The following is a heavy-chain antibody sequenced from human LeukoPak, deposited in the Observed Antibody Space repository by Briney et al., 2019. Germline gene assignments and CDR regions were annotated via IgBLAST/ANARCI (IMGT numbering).Heavy chain of an antibody. V-gene: IGHV3-53*01. D-gene: IGHD2/OR15-2a*01. J-gene: IGHJ5*02. CDR2: IYSGGST. Sequence: GGSLRLSCAASGFTVSSNYMSWVRQAPGKGLEWVSVIYSGGSTYYADSVKGRFTISRDNAKNSLYLQMNSLRAEDTALYYCARELIAFRGWFDPWGQGTLVTVSS. CDR1: GFTVSSNY. CDR3: ARELIAFRGWFDP.